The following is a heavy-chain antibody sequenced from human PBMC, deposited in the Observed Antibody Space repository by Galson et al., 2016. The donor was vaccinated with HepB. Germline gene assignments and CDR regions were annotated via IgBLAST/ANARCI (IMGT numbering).Heavy chain of an antibody. J-gene: IGHJ5*02. D-gene: IGHD1-1*01. CDR3: VRYNWRDNCFDP. Sequence: SLRLSCAASGFTFSNYAMHWVRQAPGKGLEWVAVISYDGRNKYYPDSVKGRFTISRDNSKNTLYRQMNSPRAEDTAVYYCVRYNWRDNCFDPWGQGTLVTVSS. CDR2: ISYDGRNK. V-gene: IGHV3-30*04. CDR1: GFTFSNYA.